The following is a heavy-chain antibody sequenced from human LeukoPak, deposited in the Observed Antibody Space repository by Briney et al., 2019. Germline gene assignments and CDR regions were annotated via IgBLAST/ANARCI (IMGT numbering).Heavy chain of an antibody. D-gene: IGHD3-10*01. Sequence: PSETLSLTCTVPVGSISSSIYYWGWIRQPPGKGLEWIGSIYYSGSTYYNTSLKSRVTISVDTSKNQFSLKLSSVTAADTAVYYCARQPHYYGLGSYYKEGDYWGQGTLVTVSS. CDR3: ARQPHYYGLGSYYKEGDY. CDR2: IYYSGST. CDR1: VGSISSSIYY. V-gene: IGHV4-39*01. J-gene: IGHJ4*02.